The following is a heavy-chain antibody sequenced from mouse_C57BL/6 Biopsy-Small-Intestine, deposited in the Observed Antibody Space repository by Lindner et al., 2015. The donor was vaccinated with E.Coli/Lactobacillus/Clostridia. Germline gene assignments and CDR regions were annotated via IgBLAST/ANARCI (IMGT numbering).Heavy chain of an antibody. CDR2: INSDGGST. CDR3: ARKYDYDWYFDV. D-gene: IGHD2-4*01. V-gene: IGHV5-2*01. CDR1: EYEFPSHD. Sequence: VQLQESGGGLVQPGESLKLSCESNEYEFPSHDMSWVRKSPEKRLELVAAINSDGGSTYYPDTMERRFIISRDNTEKTLYLQMSSLRSEDTALYYCARKYDYDWYFDVWGTGTTVTVSS. J-gene: IGHJ1*03.